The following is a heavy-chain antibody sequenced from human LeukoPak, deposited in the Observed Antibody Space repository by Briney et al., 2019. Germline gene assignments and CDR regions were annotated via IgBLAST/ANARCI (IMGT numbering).Heavy chain of an antibody. CDR2: ISYDDTNK. CDR3: ARGRSSGWYRLSDAFDI. CDR1: GFTFSNYA. V-gene: IGHV3-30*04. J-gene: IGHJ3*02. Sequence: GGSLRLSCAASGFTFSNYALHWVRQAPGKGLEWVAVISYDDTNKYYVDSVKGRFTISRDNSKNTLYLQMNSLRAEDTAVYYCARGRSSGWYRLSDAFDIWGQGTMVTVSS. D-gene: IGHD6-19*01.